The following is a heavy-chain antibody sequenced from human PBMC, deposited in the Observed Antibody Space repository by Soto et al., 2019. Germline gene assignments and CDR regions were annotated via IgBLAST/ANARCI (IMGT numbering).Heavy chain of an antibody. V-gene: IGHV1-69*12. CDR2: IIPMFNTT. CDR3: ARCGIRYHSIGYYLGLYGMDV. Sequence: QVQLVQYGAEVKKPGSSVKVSCKASGGACSNFAISWVRQAHGQGLEWMGGIIPMFNTTNYGQKFKGRVTITADEPTGAAYMEMSSLGSEHSAVYYCARCGIRYHSIGYYLGLYGMDVWGQGTTVAVSS. D-gene: IGHD3-22*01. CDR1: GGACSNFA. J-gene: IGHJ6*02.